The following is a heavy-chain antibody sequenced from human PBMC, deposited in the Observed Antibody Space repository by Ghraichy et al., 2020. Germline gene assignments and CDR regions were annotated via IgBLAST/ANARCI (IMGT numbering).Heavy chain of an antibody. CDR3: ARAGSSPLGMDV. J-gene: IGHJ6*02. D-gene: IGHD6-13*01. V-gene: IGHV3-33*01. CDR2: IWYDGSNK. Sequence: GGSLRLSCAASGFTFSSYGMHWVRQAPGKGPEWVAIIWYDGSNKYYADSVKGRFTISRDNSKNTLYLQMNSLRAEDTAVYYCARAGSSPLGMDVWGQGTTVTVSS. CDR1: GFTFSSYG.